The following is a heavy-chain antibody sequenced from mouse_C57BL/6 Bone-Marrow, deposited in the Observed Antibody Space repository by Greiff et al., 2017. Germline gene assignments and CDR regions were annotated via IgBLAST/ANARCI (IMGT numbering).Heavy chain of an antibody. J-gene: IGHJ4*01. CDR3: ASIYEGAMDY. CDR2: IYPGSGNT. V-gene: IGHV1-76*01. CDR1: GYTFTDYY. D-gene: IGHD2-3*01. Sequence: VKLMESGAELVRPGASVKLSCKASGYTFTDYYINWVKQRPGQGLEWIARIYPGSGNTSYNEKFKGKATLTAEKSSSTAYMQLSSLTSEDSAVYFCASIYEGAMDYWGQGTSVTVSS.